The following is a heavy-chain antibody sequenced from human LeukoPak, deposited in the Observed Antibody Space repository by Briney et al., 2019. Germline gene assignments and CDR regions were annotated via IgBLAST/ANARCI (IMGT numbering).Heavy chain of an antibody. D-gene: IGHD1-26*01. CDR1: GFTFSSYG. V-gene: IGHV3-30*18. CDR2: ISYDGSNE. Sequence: QPGGSLRLSCAASGFTFSSYGMHWVRQAPSKGLEWVTVISYDGSNEYYADSVKGRFTISRDNSKNTLYLQMNSLRVEDTAVYYCAKGKNSGTYAYYFDYWGQGTLVTVSS. J-gene: IGHJ4*02. CDR3: AKGKNSGTYAYYFDY.